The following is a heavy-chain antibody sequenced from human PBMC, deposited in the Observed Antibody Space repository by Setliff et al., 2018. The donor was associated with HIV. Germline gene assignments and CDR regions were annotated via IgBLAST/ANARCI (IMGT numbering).Heavy chain of an antibody. D-gene: IGHD2-2*02. Sequence: GSLRLSCAASGFTFSSYEMNWVRQAPGKGLEWVSYISSSGSTIYYADSVKGRFTISRDNAKNSLYLQMNSLRADDTAVYYCARDALIVVVPAAIGFDPWGQGTLVTVSS. CDR1: GFTFSSYE. CDR2: ISSSGSTI. CDR3: ARDALIVVVPAAIGFDP. V-gene: IGHV3-48*03. J-gene: IGHJ5*02.